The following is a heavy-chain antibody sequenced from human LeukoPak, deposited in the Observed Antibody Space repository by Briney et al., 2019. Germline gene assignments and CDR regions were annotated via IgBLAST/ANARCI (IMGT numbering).Heavy chain of an antibody. CDR2: INSDGTST. Sequence: GGSLRLSCEASGFAFSGYWMHWVRQVPGKGLVGVSRINSDGTSTIYADSVKGRFTTSRDNAKNTLYLQMNTLRAEDTGVYYCARDLSITSRKSIVGYWGQGTLVTVSS. J-gene: IGHJ4*02. CDR3: ARDLSITSRKSIVGY. V-gene: IGHV3-74*01. CDR1: GFAFSGYW. D-gene: IGHD1-20*01.